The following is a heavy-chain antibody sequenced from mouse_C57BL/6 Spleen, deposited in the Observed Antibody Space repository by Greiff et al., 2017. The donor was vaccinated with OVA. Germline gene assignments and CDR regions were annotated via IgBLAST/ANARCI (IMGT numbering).Heavy chain of an antibody. Sequence: EVQLVASGGGLVKPGGSLKLSCAASGFTFSSYAMSWVRQTPEKRLEWVATISDGGSYTYYPDNVKGRFTISRDNAKNNLYLQMSHLKSEDTAMYYCARGSCGPYYAMDYWGQGTSVTVSS. CDR2: ISDGGSYT. CDR1: GFTFSSYA. J-gene: IGHJ4*01. CDR3: ARGSCGPYYAMDY. D-gene: IGHD3-1*01. V-gene: IGHV5-4*01.